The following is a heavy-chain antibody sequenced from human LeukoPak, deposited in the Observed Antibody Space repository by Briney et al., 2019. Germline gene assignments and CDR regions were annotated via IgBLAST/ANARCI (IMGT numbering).Heavy chain of an antibody. CDR2: IYYSGST. Sequence: SETLSLTCTVSGVSISSYYWSWIRQPPGKGLEWIGYIYYSGSTNYNPSLKSRVTISVDTSKNQFSLKLSSVTAADTAVYYCARFMITFGGVIDWGQGTLVTVSS. V-gene: IGHV4-59*08. D-gene: IGHD3-16*02. CDR1: GVSISSYY. CDR3: ARFMITFGGVID. J-gene: IGHJ4*02.